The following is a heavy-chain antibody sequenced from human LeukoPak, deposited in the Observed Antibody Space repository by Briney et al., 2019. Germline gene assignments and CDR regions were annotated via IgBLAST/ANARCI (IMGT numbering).Heavy chain of an antibody. CDR2: IWYDGSNK. V-gene: IGHV3-33*01. CDR1: GFTFSSCG. CDR3: ASVGYGMDV. Sequence: GGSLRLSCAASGFTFSSCGMHWVRQAPGKGLEWVAVIWYDGSNKYYADSVKGRFTISRDNSKNTLYLQMNSLRAEDTAVYYCASVGYGMDVWGKGTTVTVSS. J-gene: IGHJ6*04.